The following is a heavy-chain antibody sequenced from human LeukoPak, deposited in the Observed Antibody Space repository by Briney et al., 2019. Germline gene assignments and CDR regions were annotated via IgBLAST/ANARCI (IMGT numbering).Heavy chain of an antibody. CDR1: GFTFSSYW. CDR3: ARSIAAAGILPYLDYFDY. Sequence: GGSLRLSCVASGFTFSSYWMSWVRQAPGKGLEWVANIKEDGSEKNYVDSVKGRFTISRDNAKNSLYLQKNSLRAEDTAVYYCARSIAAAGILPYLDYFDYWGQGTLVTVSS. V-gene: IGHV3-7*01. D-gene: IGHD6-13*01. CDR2: IKEDGSEK. J-gene: IGHJ4*02.